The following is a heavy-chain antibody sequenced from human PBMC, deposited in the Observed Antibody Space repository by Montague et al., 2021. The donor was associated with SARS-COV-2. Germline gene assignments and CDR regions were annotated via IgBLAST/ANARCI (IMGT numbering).Heavy chain of an antibody. Sequence: SLRLSCAASGFTFSSYAMSLVRQAPGKGLEWVSTISISDGNPYYSYSXXVLFTISRDKSKNTLYLQMNSLRAEDTAVYYCAKDRQLVGDDAFDIWGQGTMVTVSS. CDR1: GFTFSSYA. CDR3: AKDRQLVGDDAFDI. J-gene: IGHJ3*02. CDR2: ISISDGNP. V-gene: IGHV3-23*01. D-gene: IGHD6-13*01.